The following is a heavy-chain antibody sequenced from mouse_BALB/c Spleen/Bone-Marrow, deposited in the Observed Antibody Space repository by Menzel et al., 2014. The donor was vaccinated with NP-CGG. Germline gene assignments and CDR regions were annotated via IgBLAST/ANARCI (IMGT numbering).Heavy chain of an antibody. J-gene: IGHJ3*01. CDR3: ARGSPY. D-gene: IGHD6-2*01. CDR1: GYTFTNYY. V-gene: IGHV1-53*01. Sequence: QVQLQQSGAELVKPGASVKLSCKTSGYTFTNYYIYWVKQRPGQGLEWIGEINPGNGGTNFNERFKSKATLTVDKSSTTAYILLTSLTSGDSAVYYCARGSPYWGQGTLVTVSA. CDR2: INPGNGGT.